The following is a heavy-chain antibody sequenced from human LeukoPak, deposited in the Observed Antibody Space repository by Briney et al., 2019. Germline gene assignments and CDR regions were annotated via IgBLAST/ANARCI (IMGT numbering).Heavy chain of an antibody. Sequence: SETLSLTCNVSGYSISSGYYWGWIRQPPGKGLEWIGSIYYSGSTYYNQSPKSRVTISVDTSKNQFSLKLSSVTAADTAVYYCARGTIAVAGGAFDIWGQGTMVTVSS. D-gene: IGHD6-19*01. J-gene: IGHJ3*02. V-gene: IGHV4-38-2*02. CDR3: ARGTIAVAGGAFDI. CDR2: IYYSGST. CDR1: GYSISSGYY.